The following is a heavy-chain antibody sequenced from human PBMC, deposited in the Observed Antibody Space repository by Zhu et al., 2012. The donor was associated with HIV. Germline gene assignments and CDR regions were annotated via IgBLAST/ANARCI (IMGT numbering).Heavy chain of an antibody. D-gene: IGHD4-17*01. CDR2: IYSSGRP. J-gene: IGHJ3*02. Sequence: QVQESASSLVKPSQTLSLTCTVSGGSISSGGYSWSWIRQPPGKGLEWIGYIYSSGRPYYNPSLKSRVTISLDRSTNQFSLKLSSVTAADTAVYYCAGYDYGDFGGPTQNAFHIWAKGRWSRLF. V-gene: IGHV4-30-2*01. CDR1: GGSISSGGYS. CDR3: AGYDYGDFGGPTQNAFHI.